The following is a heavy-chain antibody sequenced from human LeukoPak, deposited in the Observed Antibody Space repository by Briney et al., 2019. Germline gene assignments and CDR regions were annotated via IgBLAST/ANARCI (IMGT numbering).Heavy chain of an antibody. CDR2: INHSGST. V-gene: IGHV4-34*01. CDR1: GGSIIIGNYY. J-gene: IGHJ5*02. CDR3: ARRLEIDSSGPHNWFDP. D-gene: IGHD3-22*01. Sequence: SETLSLTCTVSGGSIIIGNYYWSWIRQPPGKGLEWIGEINHSGSTNYNPSLKSRVTISVDTSKNQFSLKLSSVTAADTAVYYCARRLEIDSSGPHNWFDPWGQGTLVTVSS.